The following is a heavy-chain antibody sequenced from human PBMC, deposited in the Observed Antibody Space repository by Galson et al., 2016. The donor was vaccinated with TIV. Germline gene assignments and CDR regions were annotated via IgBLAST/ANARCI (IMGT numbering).Heavy chain of an antibody. CDR3: AKDPRIYGDYLLAYFDY. J-gene: IGHJ4*02. CDR1: GFSFSSYG. D-gene: IGHD4-17*01. Sequence: SLRLSCAASGFSFSSYGMHWVRQAPGKGLEWVAVILYDGSNKYYADSVKGRFTISRDNSKNTVSLLMNSLRAEDTAVYYCAKDPRIYGDYLLAYFDYWGQGTLVRVSS. V-gene: IGHV3-30*18. CDR2: ILYDGSNK.